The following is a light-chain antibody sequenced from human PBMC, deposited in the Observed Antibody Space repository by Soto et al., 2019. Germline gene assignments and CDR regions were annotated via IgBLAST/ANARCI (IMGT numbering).Light chain of an antibody. V-gene: IGLV2-14*01. CDR3: SSYTSSNTLVV. J-gene: IGLJ1*01. Sequence: QSALTQPASVSGSPGQPITISCTGTSSDVGGYNYVSWYQQHPGKAPKLMIYEVSNRPSGVSNRFSGSKSGNTASLTISGLQAEDEADYYCSSYTSSNTLVVFGTGTKVTVL. CDR1: SSDVGGYNY. CDR2: EVS.